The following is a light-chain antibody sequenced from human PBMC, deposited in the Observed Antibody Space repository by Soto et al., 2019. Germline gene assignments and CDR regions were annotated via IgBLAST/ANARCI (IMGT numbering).Light chain of an antibody. J-gene: IGKJ3*01. CDR2: FGS. CDR3: MQALQSPT. V-gene: IGKV2-28*01. CDR1: QSLLHSNGYTY. Sequence: IVMTQSPLSLPVTPGEPASISCRSSQSLLHSNGYTYLEWYLQKPGQSPQLLIYFGSYRASGVPDRFSGSGSGIDFTLKISRVEAEDVGVYYCMQALQSPTFGPGTKVDIK.